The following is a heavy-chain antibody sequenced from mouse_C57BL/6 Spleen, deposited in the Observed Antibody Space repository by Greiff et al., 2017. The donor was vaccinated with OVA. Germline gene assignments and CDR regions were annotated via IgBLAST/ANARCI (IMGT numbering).Heavy chain of an antibody. CDR1: GYSFTSYY. Sequence: VQVVESGPELVKPGASVKISCKASGYSFTSYYIHWVKQRPGQGLEWIGWIYPGSGNTKYNEKFKGKATLTADTSSSTAYMQLSSLTSEDSAVYYCAREENDGYYGGYFDVWGTGTTVTVSS. D-gene: IGHD2-3*01. CDR2: IYPGSGNT. CDR3: AREENDGYYGGYFDV. J-gene: IGHJ1*03. V-gene: IGHV1-66*01.